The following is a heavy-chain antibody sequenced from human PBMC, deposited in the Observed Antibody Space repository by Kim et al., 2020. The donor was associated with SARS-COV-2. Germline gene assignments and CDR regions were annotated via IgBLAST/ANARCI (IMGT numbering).Heavy chain of an antibody. CDR1: GYTFTSYY. V-gene: IGHV1-46*01. D-gene: IGHD2-15*01. J-gene: IGHJ4*02. CDR2: INPSGGST. Sequence: ASVKVSCKASGYTFTSYYMHWVRQAPGQGLEWMGIINPSGGSTSYAQKFQGRVTMTRDTSTSTVYMELSSLRSEDTDVYYCARGPPGYCSGGSCYFALEYYFDYWGQGTLVTVSS. CDR3: ARGPPGYCSGGSCYFALEYYFDY.